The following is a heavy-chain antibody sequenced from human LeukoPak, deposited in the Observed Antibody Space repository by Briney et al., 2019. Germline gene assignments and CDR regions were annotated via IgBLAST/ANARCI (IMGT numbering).Heavy chain of an antibody. Sequence: SGGSLRLSCAASGFTFSSYAMSWVRQAPGKGLEWVSAISGSGGSTYYADSVKGRFTISRDNAKNSLYLQMNSLRAEDTAVYYCARTRIFGYYFDYWGQGTLVTVSS. CDR1: GFTFSSYA. V-gene: IGHV3-23*01. J-gene: IGHJ4*02. D-gene: IGHD2-15*01. CDR3: ARTRIFGYYFDY. CDR2: ISGSGGST.